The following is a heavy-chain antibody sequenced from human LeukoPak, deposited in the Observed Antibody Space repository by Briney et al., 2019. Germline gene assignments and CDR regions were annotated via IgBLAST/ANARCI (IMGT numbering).Heavy chain of an antibody. D-gene: IGHD6-19*01. CDR2: INHSGST. J-gene: IGHJ5*02. V-gene: IGHV4-34*01. CDR1: GGSFSGYY. CDR3: ARTRDIAVLNWFDP. Sequence: SETLSLTCAVYGGSFSGYYWSWIRQPPGKGLEWIGEINHSGSTNYNPSLKSRVTISVGTSKNQFSLKLSSVTAADTAVYYCARTRDIAVLNWFDPWGQGTLVTVSS.